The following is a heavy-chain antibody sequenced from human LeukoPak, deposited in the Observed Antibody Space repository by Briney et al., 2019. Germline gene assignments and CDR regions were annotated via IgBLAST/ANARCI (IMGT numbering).Heavy chain of an antibody. CDR3: ARAPIVGATHIDY. CDR2: TYYKSKWYN. V-gene: IGHV6-1*01. Sequence: SQTLSLTCAISGDSVSRNSAAWNWIRQSPSRGLEWLGRTYYKSKWYNDYAVSVKSRITIDPDTSKNQFSLQPKSVTPEDTAVYYCARAPIVGATHIDYWGQGTLVTVSS. J-gene: IGHJ4*02. CDR1: GDSVSRNSAA. D-gene: IGHD1-26*01.